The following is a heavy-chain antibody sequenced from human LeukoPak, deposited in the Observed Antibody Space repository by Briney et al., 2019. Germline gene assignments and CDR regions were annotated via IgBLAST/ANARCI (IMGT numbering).Heavy chain of an antibody. CDR3: ARDFNARYYYDSSGYYYVY. Sequence: SVKVSCKASGGTFSSYAISWVRQAPGQGLEWMGRIIPILGIANYAQKFQGRVTITADKSTSTAYMGLSSLRSEDTAVYYCARDFNARYYYDSSGYYYVYWGQGTLVTVSS. CDR1: GGTFSSYA. D-gene: IGHD3-22*01. CDR2: IIPILGIA. J-gene: IGHJ4*02. V-gene: IGHV1-69*04.